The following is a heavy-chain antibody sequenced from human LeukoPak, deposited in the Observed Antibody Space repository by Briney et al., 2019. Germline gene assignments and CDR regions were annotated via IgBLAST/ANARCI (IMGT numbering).Heavy chain of an antibody. CDR3: ARVVRYYYMDV. CDR2: ISSSGSTI. Sequence: GGSLRLSCAAYGFKFSDYYMKWIRQAPGKGLEWVSYISSSGSTIYYADSVKGRFTISRDNAKNSLYLQMNSLRAEDTAVYYCARVVRYYYMDVWGKGTTVTVSS. CDR1: GFKFSDYY. V-gene: IGHV3-11*01. J-gene: IGHJ6*03.